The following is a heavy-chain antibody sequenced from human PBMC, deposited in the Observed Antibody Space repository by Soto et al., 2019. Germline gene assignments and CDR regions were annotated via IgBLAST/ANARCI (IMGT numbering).Heavy chain of an antibody. D-gene: IGHD2-2*01. J-gene: IGHJ4*02. CDR2: VSAYNRNT. V-gene: IGHV1-18*01. Sequence: QVQLGQSGVEVKKPGASVKVSCQASGYTFTNYGITWLRQAPGQGLEWMGWVSAYNRNTNYAQRFQDRVTMTTDTSTRTAYREWRNLKSDDTAIYFCARERQYEPLLYWGQGTLVTVSS. CDR3: ARERQYEPLLY. CDR1: GYTFTNYG.